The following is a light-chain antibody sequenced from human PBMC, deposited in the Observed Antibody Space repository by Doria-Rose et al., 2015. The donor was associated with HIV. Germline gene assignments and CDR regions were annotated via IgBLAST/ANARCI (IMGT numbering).Light chain of an antibody. Sequence: QSPGTLSLSPGERATLSCRASQSFSSTYLAWYQQKPGQAPSLLIYDGSTRATGVPDRFSASGSGTDFTLTINRLEPEDFAPYYCHQYGTSWTFGQGTKVEI. CDR3: HQYGTSWT. V-gene: IGKV3-20*01. CDR1: QSFSSTY. J-gene: IGKJ1*01. CDR2: DGS.